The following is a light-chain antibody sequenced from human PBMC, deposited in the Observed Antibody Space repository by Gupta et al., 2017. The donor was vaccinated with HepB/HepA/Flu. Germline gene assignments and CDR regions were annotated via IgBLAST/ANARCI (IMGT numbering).Light chain of an antibody. CDR3: CSYAGTYTLI. Sequence: QSALTQPRSGSGSPGQSVTISCTGTGSNIGSYTYVSWYQQHPGKAPKLIIYTVTNRPSGVPDRFSGSKSGNTASLTISGLQADDEADYYCCSYAGTYTLIFGGGTKLTVL. CDR1: GSNIGSYTY. V-gene: IGLV2-11*01. J-gene: IGLJ2*01. CDR2: TVT.